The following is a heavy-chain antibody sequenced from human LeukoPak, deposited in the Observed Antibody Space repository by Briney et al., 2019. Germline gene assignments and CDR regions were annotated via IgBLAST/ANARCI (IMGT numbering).Heavy chain of an antibody. D-gene: IGHD5-18*01. CDR2: IKQDGSEE. CDR1: GFTFTNYW. J-gene: IGHJ4*02. CDR3: ARGYSYGLAPFDY. V-gene: IGHV3-7*01. Sequence: GGSLRLSCVASGFTFTNYWMSWVCQVPGKGLEWVANIKQDGSEELYVDSVRGRYTISRDNAKNSLYLQMNSLRAEDTAVYHCARGYSYGLAPFDYWGQGTLVSVSS.